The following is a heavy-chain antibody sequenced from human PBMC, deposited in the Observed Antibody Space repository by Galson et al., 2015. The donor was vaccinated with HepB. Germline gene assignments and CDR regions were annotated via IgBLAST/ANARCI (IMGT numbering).Heavy chain of an antibody. D-gene: IGHD6-13*01. J-gene: IGHJ4*02. CDR3: ARSKSPSSPSDN. Sequence: SLRLSCAASGFTFNSYEMNWVRQAPGKGLEWVSYISSSGGTIYYADSVKGRFTISRDHAKSLYLQMNSLTAEDTAVYYCARSKSPSSPSDNGGQGTLVTVSS. CDR2: ISSSGGTI. CDR1: GFTFNSYE. V-gene: IGHV3-48*03.